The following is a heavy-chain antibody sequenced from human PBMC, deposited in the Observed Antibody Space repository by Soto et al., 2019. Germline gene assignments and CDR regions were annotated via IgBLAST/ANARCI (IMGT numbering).Heavy chain of an antibody. CDR3: ARDIGRGYSYGRTYYYYYGMDV. CDR1: GFTFSSYA. Sequence: GGSLRLSCAASGFTFSSYAMHWVRQAPGKGLEWVAVISYDGSNKYYADSVKGRFTISRDNSKNTLYLQMSSLRAEDTAVYYCARDIGRGYSYGRTYYYYYGMDVWGQGTTVTVSS. CDR2: ISYDGSNK. J-gene: IGHJ6*02. V-gene: IGHV3-30-3*01. D-gene: IGHD5-18*01.